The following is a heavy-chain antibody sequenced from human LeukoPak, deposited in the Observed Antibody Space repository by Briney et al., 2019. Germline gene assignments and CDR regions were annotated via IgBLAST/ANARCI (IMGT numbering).Heavy chain of an antibody. CDR1: GGSISSSSYY. CDR2: IYYSGST. Sequence: SETLSLTCTVSGGSISSSSYYWAWIRQPPGKGLEGIGSIYYSGSTSYNPSLKSRVTISIDTSKTQFSLKLSSVTAADTAVYYCARVVYSGSWGYFDYWGQGALVTVSS. CDR3: ARVVYSGSWGYFDY. D-gene: IGHD3-10*01. J-gene: IGHJ4*02. V-gene: IGHV4-39*07.